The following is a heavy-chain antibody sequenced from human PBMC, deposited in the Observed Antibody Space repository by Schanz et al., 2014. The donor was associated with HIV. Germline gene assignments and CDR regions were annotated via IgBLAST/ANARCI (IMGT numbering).Heavy chain of an antibody. Sequence: QVPLVQSGAEGRKPGASVKVSCKTSGYTFIDYFIHWVRQAPGQGLEWMGWINTSTGNVDYSQNFQARVTLTTDTSTRTVYMELRSLRSDDTAVYYCARDRSAAVTASDYWGQGTLVTVSS. V-gene: IGHV1-18*01. CDR1: GYTFIDYF. D-gene: IGHD6-13*01. CDR3: ARDRSAAVTASDY. CDR2: INTSTGNV. J-gene: IGHJ4*02.